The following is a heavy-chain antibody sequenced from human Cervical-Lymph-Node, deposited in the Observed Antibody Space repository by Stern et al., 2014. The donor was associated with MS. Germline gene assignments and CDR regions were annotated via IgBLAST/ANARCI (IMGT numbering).Heavy chain of an antibody. CDR3: ARASSGWIFDY. CDR1: GGSISSYY. J-gene: IGHJ4*02. Sequence: QLQLQESGPGLVKPSETLSLTCTVSGGSISSYYWSWIRQPPGKGLEWIGYIYYSGSTNYNPSLKSRVTISVDTSKNQFSLKLSSVTAADTAVYYCARASSGWIFDYWGQGTLVTVSS. D-gene: IGHD6-19*01. V-gene: IGHV4-59*01. CDR2: IYYSGST.